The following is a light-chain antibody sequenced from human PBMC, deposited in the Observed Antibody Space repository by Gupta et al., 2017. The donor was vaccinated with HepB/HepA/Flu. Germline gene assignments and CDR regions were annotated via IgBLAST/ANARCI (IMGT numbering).Light chain of an antibody. CDR1: QSISSN. V-gene: IGKV3-15*01. Sequence: EIVMTQSPATLSASPGERATLSCRASQSISSNLAWYQQKPGQAPRLLIYGASNRAIGNPDRFSGSGYGTEFTLTSSSRQYEDFAVYYWQQDHYLCTFGQGTQMEIK. CDR2: GAS. J-gene: IGKJ5*01. CDR3: QQDHYLCT.